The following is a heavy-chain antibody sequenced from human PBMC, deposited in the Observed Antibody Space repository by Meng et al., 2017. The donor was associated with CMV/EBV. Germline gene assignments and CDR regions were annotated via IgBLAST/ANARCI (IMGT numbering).Heavy chain of an antibody. CDR2: IRYDGSNK. CDR3: AKDHRGRFIVGPRADGGHGMDV. J-gene: IGHJ6*02. CDR1: GIIFTTYG. D-gene: IGHD1-26*01. V-gene: IGHV3-30*02. Sequence: GESLKISCAPSGIIFTTYGLHWVRQAPGKGLEWVAFIRYDGSNKYYADSVKGRFTISRDNSKNTMYLQMNSLIGEDTAIYYCAKDHRGRFIVGPRADGGHGMDVWGQGTTVTVSS.